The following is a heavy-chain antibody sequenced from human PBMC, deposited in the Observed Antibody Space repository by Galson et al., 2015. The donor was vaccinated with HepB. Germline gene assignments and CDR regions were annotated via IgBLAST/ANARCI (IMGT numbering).Heavy chain of an antibody. D-gene: IGHD2-2*01. CDR2: IIPIIGTA. CDR3: ARDNDGVPAWAPYYYYGMDV. J-gene: IGHJ6*02. V-gene: IGHV1-69*05. Sequence: SVKVSCKASGGTFSSYAISWVRQAPGQGLEWMGGIIPIIGTANYAQKFQGRVTITTNESTSTAYMELSSLRSEDTAVYYCARDNDGVPAWAPYYYYGMDVWGQGTTVTVSS. CDR1: GGTFSSYA.